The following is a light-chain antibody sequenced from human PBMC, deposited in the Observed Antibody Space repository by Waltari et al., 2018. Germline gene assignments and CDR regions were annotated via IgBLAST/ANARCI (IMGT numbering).Light chain of an antibody. CDR3: SSYAGSNNYV. Sequence: QSALTQPPSASGSPGQSVTISCTGTSSDVGGYNYVPWYQQHPGQAPKLIIYEVSKPPAGVPDRFSGSKSGNTAALTVSGLQAEDEADYYCSSYAGSNNYVFGTGTKVTVL. CDR2: EVS. CDR1: SSDVGGYNY. J-gene: IGLJ1*01. V-gene: IGLV2-8*01.